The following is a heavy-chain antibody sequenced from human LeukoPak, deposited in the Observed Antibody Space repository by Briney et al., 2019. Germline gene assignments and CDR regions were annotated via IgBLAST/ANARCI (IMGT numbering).Heavy chain of an antibody. Sequence: PGGSLRLSCAASGFTFSSYAMSWVRQAPGKGLEWVSAISGDGGSTYYADSVKGRFTISRDNSKNSLYLQMNSLRTEDTALYYCAKVSYSSEPYYFDYWGQGTLVTVSS. CDR2: ISGDGGST. D-gene: IGHD6-25*01. CDR3: AKVSYSSEPYYFDY. J-gene: IGHJ4*02. V-gene: IGHV3-43*02. CDR1: GFTFSSYA.